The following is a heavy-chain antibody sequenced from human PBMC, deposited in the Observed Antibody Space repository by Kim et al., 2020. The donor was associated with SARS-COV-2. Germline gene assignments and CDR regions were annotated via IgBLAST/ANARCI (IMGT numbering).Heavy chain of an antibody. Sequence: ASVKVSCKASGYTFTGYYMHWVRQAPGQGLEWMGRINPNSGGTNYAQKFQGRVTMTRDTSISTAYMELSRLRSDDTAVYYCARDTSSTSCLDPWGQGTLVTVSS. CDR2: INPNSGGT. CDR1: GYTFTGYY. CDR3: ARDTSSTSCLDP. D-gene: IGHD2-2*01. J-gene: IGHJ5*02. V-gene: IGHV1-2*06.